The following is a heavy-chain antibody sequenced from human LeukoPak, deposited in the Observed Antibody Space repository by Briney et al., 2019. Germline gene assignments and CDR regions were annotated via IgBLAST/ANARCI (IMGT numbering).Heavy chain of an antibody. J-gene: IGHJ4*02. CDR3: ANPIVVVPAAIFHFDY. CDR1: GGSISSSSYY. Sequence: SETLSLTCTVSGGSISSSSYYWGWIRQPPGKGLEWIGSIYYSGSTYYNPSLKSRVTISVDTSKNQFSLKLSFVTAADTAVYYCANPIVVVPAAIFHFDYWGQGTLVTVSS. V-gene: IGHV4-39*01. D-gene: IGHD2-2*02. CDR2: IYYSGST.